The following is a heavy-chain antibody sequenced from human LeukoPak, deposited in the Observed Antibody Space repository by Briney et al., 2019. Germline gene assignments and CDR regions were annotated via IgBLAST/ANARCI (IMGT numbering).Heavy chain of an antibody. CDR1: GFTFSSYS. J-gene: IGHJ4*02. CDR2: ISSSSYI. Sequence: GGSLRLSCAASGFTFSSYSMNWVRQAPGKGLEWVSSISSSSYIYYAGSVKGRFTISRDNAKNSLYLQMNSLRAEDTAVYYCARASSSSWYLFDYWGQGTLVTVSS. D-gene: IGHD6-13*01. V-gene: IGHV3-21*01. CDR3: ARASSSSWYLFDY.